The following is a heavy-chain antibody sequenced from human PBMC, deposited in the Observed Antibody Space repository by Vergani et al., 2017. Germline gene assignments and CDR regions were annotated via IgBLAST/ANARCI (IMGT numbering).Heavy chain of an antibody. CDR1: GYTFSDYY. D-gene: IGHD2-2*01. V-gene: IGHV1-2*02. CDR2: INPNSGGT. J-gene: IGHJ5*02. CDR3: ARDLSAVPDVNWFDP. Sequence: VSCKASGYTFSDYYMHWVRQAPGQGLEWMGWINPNSGGTNYAQKFQGRVTMTRDTSISTAYMELSRLRSDDTAVYYCARDLSAVPDVNWFDPWGQGTLVTVSS.